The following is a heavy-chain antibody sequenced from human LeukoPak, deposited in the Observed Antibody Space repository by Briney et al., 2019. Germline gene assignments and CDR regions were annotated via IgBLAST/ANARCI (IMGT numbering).Heavy chain of an antibody. CDR3: AKVDDYVWGSYRPFRFDY. J-gene: IGHJ4*02. CDR1: GFTFSSYA. D-gene: IGHD3-16*02. Sequence: GGSLRLSCVACGFTFSSYAMSWVRQAPGKGLEWVSAISGTAGSTYYADSVKGRFTISRDNSKNTLYLQMNSLRAEDTAVYYCAKVDDYVWGSYRPFRFDYWGQGTLVTVSS. CDR2: ISGTAGST. V-gene: IGHV3-23*01.